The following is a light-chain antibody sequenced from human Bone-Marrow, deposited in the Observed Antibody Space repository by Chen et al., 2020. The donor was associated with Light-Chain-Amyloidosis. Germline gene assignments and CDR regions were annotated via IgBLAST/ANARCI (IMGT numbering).Light chain of an antibody. CDR3: QVWDRSSDRPV. J-gene: IGLJ3*02. CDR1: NIGSTS. Sequence: SYVLTQPSSVSLAPGQTATIACGGNNIGSTSVHWYQQTPGQAPLLVVYDDSDRPSGIPERLSGANSGNAATLTIRRVEAGDEADYYCQVWDRSSDRPVLGGGTKLTVL. V-gene: IGLV3-21*02. CDR2: DDS.